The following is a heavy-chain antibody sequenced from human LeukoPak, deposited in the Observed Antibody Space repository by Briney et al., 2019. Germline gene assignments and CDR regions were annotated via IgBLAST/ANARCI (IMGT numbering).Heavy chain of an antibody. CDR3: AKDALDYYDSSGYYEAAFDI. CDR1: GFTFSSYA. V-gene: IGHV3-23*01. J-gene: IGHJ3*02. D-gene: IGHD3-22*01. Sequence: SGGSLRLSCAASGFTFSSYAMSWVRQAPGKGLEWVSTISGSGGSTYYADSVKGRFTISRDNSKNTLYLQMNSLRAEDTAVYYCAKDALDYYDSSGYYEAAFDIWGQGTMVTVSS. CDR2: ISGSGGST.